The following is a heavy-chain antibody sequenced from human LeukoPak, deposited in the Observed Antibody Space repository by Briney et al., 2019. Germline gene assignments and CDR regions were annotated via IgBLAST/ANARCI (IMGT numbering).Heavy chain of an antibody. CDR3: ATGIMITFGGVIGDYYFDY. V-gene: IGHV1-24*01. J-gene: IGHJ4*02. CDR1: GYTLTELS. Sequence: ASVTVSCKVSGYTLTELSMHWVRQAPGKGLEWMGGFDPEDGETIYAQKFQGRVTMTEDTSTDTAYMELSSLRSEDTAVYYCATGIMITFGGVIGDYYFDYWGQGTLVTVSS. CDR2: FDPEDGET. D-gene: IGHD3-16*02.